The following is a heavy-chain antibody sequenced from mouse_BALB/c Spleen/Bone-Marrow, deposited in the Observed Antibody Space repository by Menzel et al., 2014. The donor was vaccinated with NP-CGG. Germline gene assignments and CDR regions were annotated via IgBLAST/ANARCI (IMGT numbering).Heavy chain of an antibody. J-gene: IGHJ4*01. CDR1: GYTFTNFW. D-gene: IGHD2-2*01. V-gene: IGHV1-69*02. Sequence: QVQLQQPGSELVRPGASVKLSCKASGYTFTNFWINWVKQRPGQGLEWIGNIYPSDSYTNYNQKFKDKATLTVDKSSSTAYMQLSSPTSEDSAVYYCTRWLPYAMDYWGQGTSVPVPS. CDR3: TRWLPYAMDY. CDR2: IYPSDSYT.